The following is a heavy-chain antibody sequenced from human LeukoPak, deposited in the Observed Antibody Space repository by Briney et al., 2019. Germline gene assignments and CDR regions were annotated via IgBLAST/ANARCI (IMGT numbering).Heavy chain of an antibody. V-gene: IGHV3-33*01. D-gene: IGHD3-22*01. CDR3: ARALSSYDSPGGSFFDY. CDR1: GFTFSSYG. J-gene: IGHJ4*02. CDR2: IWYDGSNK. Sequence: PGGSLRLSCAASGFTFSSYGMHWVRQAPGKGLEWVAVIWYDGSNKYYADSVKGRFTISRDNSKNTLYLQMNSLRAEDTAVYYCARALSSYDSPGGSFFDYWGQGTLVTVSS.